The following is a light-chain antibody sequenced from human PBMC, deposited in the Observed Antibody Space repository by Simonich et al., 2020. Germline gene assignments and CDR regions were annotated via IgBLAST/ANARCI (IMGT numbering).Light chain of an antibody. CDR2: WAS. J-gene: IGKJ2*01. V-gene: IGKV4-1*01. Sequence: DIVMTQSPDSLAVSLGERATINCKSSQSVLYSSNNKNNLAWYQQKPGHPPKRLIYWASTRESGVPDRFSGSGSGTDFTLTISSLQAEDVAVYYCQQYYSTPPYTFGQGTKLEIK. CDR1: QSVLYSSNNKNN. CDR3: QQYYSTPPYT.